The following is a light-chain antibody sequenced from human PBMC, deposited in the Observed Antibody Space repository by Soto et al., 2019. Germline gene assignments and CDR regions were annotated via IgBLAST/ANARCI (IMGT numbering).Light chain of an antibody. V-gene: IGLV2-8*01. J-gene: IGLJ1*01. CDR3: SSYVGSHNLGV. CDR2: EVS. CDR1: SSDVGGYNY. Sequence: QSALTQPPSASGSPGQSVTISCTGTSSDVGGYNYVSWYQQHPGKAPKLMIYEVSKRPSGVPDRFSGSKSGNTASLTVSGLQAEDEADYYCSSYVGSHNLGVFVTGTKDPVL.